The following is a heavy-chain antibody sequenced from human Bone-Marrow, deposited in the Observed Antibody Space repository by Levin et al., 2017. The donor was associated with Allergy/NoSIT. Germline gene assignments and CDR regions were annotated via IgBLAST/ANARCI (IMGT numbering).Heavy chain of an antibody. CDR3: ARGPPGYCSSTSCLSFDY. D-gene: IGHD2-2*01. J-gene: IGHJ4*02. V-gene: IGHV1-8*01. Sequence: ASVKVSCKASGYTFTSYDINWVRQATGQGLEWMGWMNPNSGNTGYAQKFQGRVTMTRNTSISTAYMELSSLRSEDTAVYYCARGPPGYCSSTSCLSFDYWGQGTLVTVSS. CDR2: MNPNSGNT. CDR1: GYTFTSYD.